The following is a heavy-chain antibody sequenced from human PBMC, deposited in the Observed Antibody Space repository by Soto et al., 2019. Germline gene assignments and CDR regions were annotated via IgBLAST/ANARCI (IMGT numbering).Heavy chain of an antibody. CDR2: ISDIAYT. CDR1: GGSITYINNHH. D-gene: IGHD3-10*01. J-gene: IGHJ6*02. V-gene: IGHV4-61*05. CDR3: ARQGFGVLHGLVDV. Sequence: SETLSLTCTVSGGSITYINNHHCSCFRLPPGKGLEWIGYISDIAYTSYNPSLKGRVSISVDTSKNQFSLTLTSVTAADTAVYYCARQGFGVLHGLVDVWGQGTTVT.